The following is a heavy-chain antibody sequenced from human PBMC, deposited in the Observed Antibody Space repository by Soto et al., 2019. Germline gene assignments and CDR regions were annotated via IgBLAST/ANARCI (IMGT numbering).Heavy chain of an antibody. CDR1: GDSIIRSF. Sequence: QVQLQESGPGLVKPSETLSLTCVVSGDSIIRSFWGWIRQPPGRGLEWIAYISDSGITLTNPSLTSRLSMSFDTSQHEFSLTLPAMTAADTAIYYCARGAGDFSGPDTVDFRGQGTLVTVAS. CDR2: ISDSGIT. CDR3: ARGAGDFSGPDTVDF. V-gene: IGHV4-59*01. D-gene: IGHD3-10*01. J-gene: IGHJ3*01.